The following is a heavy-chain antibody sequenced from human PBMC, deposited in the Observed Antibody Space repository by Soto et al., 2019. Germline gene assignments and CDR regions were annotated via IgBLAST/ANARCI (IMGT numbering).Heavy chain of an antibody. D-gene: IGHD5-18*01. CDR1: GGSISSYY. CDR2: NYYSGST. Sequence: SETLSLTCTVSGGSISSYYWSWIQQPPGKGLERIGYNYYSGSTNYNPSLKSRVTISVDTSKNQFSLKLSSVTAADTAVYYCARLGYSYGYGYYYGMDVWGQGTTVTVSS. CDR3: ARLGYSYGYGYYYGMDV. J-gene: IGHJ6*02. V-gene: IGHV4-59*01.